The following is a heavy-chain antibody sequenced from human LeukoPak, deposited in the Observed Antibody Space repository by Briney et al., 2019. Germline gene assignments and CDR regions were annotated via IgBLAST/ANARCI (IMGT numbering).Heavy chain of an antibody. V-gene: IGHV4-30-2*01. CDR3: ARAGYSSSDI. CDR2: IYHSGST. J-gene: IGHJ3*02. Sequence: SETXSLTXXVSGXSISSGGYYWSWIRQPPGXXLXWIGYIYHSGSTYYNPSLKSRVTISVDRSKNQFSLKLSSVTAADTAVYYCARAGYSSSDIWGQGTMVTVSS. CDR1: GXSISSGGYY. D-gene: IGHD6-6*01.